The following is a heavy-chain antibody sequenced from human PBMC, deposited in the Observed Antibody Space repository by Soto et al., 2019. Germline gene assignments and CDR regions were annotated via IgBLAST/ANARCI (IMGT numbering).Heavy chain of an antibody. CDR1: GGSISSYY. Sequence: SETLSLTCTVSGGSISSYYLSWIRQPPGKGLEWIGYIYYSGSTNYNPSLKSRVTISVDTSKNQFSLKLSSVTAADTAVYYCARDRLFAAPTTAKRAYYYGMDVWGQGTTVTVSS. D-gene: IGHD4-4*01. V-gene: IGHV4-59*01. CDR3: ARDRLFAAPTTAKRAYYYGMDV. J-gene: IGHJ6*02. CDR2: IYYSGST.